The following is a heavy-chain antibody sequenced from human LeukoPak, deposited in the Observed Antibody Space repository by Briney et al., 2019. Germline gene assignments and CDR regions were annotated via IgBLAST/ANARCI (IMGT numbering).Heavy chain of an antibody. V-gene: IGHV3-74*01. CDR3: ARVDYGDYVAAVDI. CDR2: INSDGSDR. CDR1: GFTFSSNW. D-gene: IGHD4-17*01. Sequence: GGSLRLSCAASGFTFSSNWMHWVRQTPGKGLVWVSRINSDGSDRSYADSVKGRFTISRDNAKNTLYLQMNSLRAEDTAVYYCARVDYGDYVAAVDIWGQGTLVTVSS. J-gene: IGHJ3*02.